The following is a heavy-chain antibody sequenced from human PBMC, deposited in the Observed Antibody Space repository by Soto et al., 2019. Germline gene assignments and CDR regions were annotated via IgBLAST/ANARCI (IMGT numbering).Heavy chain of an antibody. J-gene: IGHJ4*02. V-gene: IGHV1-46*01. CDR3: ARGTSLLAHCGGDCFEPFDY. D-gene: IGHD2-21*02. CDR2: INPSGGST. Sequence: ASVKVSCKASGYTFTSYYMHWVRQAPGQGLEWMGIINPSGGSTSYAQKFQGRVTMTRDTSTSTVYMEMSSLRSEDTAVYYCARGTSLLAHCGGDCFEPFDYWGQGTLVTVSS. CDR1: GYTFTSYY.